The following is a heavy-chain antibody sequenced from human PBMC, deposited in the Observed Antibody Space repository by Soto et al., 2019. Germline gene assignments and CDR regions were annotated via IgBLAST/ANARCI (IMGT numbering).Heavy chain of an antibody. CDR3: TTGSVEGV. Sequence: EVQLVESGGGFIYPGGSLRLSCAASGITISNAWMNWVRQAPGKGLEWVGRIKTNTEGGTTDYAAAVKGRFTVSRDDSKNTLYLQMNSLKTEDTAVYYCTTGSVEGVWGQGTTFTVS. J-gene: IGHJ6*02. V-gene: IGHV3-15*07. D-gene: IGHD2-15*01. CDR1: GITISNAW. CDR2: IKTNTEGGTT.